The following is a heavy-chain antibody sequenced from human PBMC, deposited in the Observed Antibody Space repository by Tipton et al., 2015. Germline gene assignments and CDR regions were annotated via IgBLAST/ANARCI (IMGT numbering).Heavy chain of an antibody. CDR2: INPKSGDT. CDR1: GYDFTDYY. V-gene: IGHV1-2*02. J-gene: IGHJ4*02. CDR3: ARVNYYGSGNYYVGYYYGS. D-gene: IGHD3-10*01. Sequence: LVQSGAEVKVSCKASGYDFTDYYLHWVRQAPGQGLEWMGWINPKSGDTSYAQRFQGRVTMTRDTSISTAYMELSRLRSDDTAVYYCARVNYYGSGNYYVGYYYGSWGQGTLVTVST.